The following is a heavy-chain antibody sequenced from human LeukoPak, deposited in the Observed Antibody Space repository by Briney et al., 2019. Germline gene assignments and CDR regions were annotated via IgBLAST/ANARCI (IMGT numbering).Heavy chain of an antibody. CDR3: ATEASGLNWFDP. Sequence: ASVKVSCKASGGTFSSYAISWVRQAPGQGLEWMGWINPNSGGTNYAQKFQGRVTMTRDTSITTTCMELSRLTPDDSAVYFCATEASGLNWFDPWGQGTLVTVSS. D-gene: IGHD3-3*01. J-gene: IGHJ5*02. V-gene: IGHV1-2*02. CDR2: INPNSGGT. CDR1: GGTFSSYA.